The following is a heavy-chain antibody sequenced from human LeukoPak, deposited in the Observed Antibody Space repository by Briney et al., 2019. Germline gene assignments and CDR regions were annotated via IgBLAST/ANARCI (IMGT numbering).Heavy chain of an antibody. CDR3: VKHTGGVYGNSDY. CDR2: VGRGGGDT. Sequence: GSLRLSCVASGFTFSNNAASWFRQAPGKGLEWVSTVGRGGGDTYYADSVRGRFTISKDSSKNTLQMNSLSADDTAMYYCVKHTGGVYGNSDYWGQGILVTVSS. CDR1: GFTFSNNA. D-gene: IGHD1-1*01. J-gene: IGHJ4*02. V-gene: IGHV3-23*01.